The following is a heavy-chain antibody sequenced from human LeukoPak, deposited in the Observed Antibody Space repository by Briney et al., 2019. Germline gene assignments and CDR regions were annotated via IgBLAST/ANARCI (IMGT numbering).Heavy chain of an antibody. CDR2: IYYSGST. CDR1: GGSISSYY. CDR3: ASRGVGATSPHFDY. D-gene: IGHD1-26*01. Sequence: SETLSLTCTVSGGSISSYYWSWIRQPPGKGLEWIGYIYYSGSTNYNPSLKSRVTISVDTSKNQFSLKLSSVTAADTAVYYCASRGVGATSPHFDYWGQGTLVTVSS. V-gene: IGHV4-59*08. J-gene: IGHJ4*02.